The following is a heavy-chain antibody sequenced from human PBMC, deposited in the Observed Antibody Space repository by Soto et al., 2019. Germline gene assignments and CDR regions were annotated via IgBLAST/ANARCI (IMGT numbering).Heavy chain of an antibody. CDR3: AREVKMRV. Sequence: QVQLVQSGAEVKKPGSSVKVSCKASGGTFSSYTISWVRQAPGQGLEWMGRIIPILGIANYAQKFQGRVTXTADKSPSTAYMELSSLRSEDTAVYYCAREVKMRVWGQGTLVTVSS. V-gene: IGHV1-69*08. CDR2: IIPILGIA. D-gene: IGHD3-22*01. CDR1: GGTFSSYT. J-gene: IGHJ4*02.